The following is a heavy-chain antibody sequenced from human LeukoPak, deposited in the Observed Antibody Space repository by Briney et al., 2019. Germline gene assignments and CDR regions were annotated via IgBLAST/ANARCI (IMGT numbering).Heavy chain of an antibody. Sequence: PGGSLRLSCAASGFTFSSYAMSWVRQAPGKGLEWVSAISGSGGSTYYADSVKGRFTISRDNSKNTLYLQMNSLRAEDTAVYYCAKEGQWLVLGYNWFDPWGQGTLVTVSS. J-gene: IGHJ5*02. CDR1: GFTFSSYA. CDR2: ISGSGGST. V-gene: IGHV3-23*01. D-gene: IGHD6-19*01. CDR3: AKEGQWLVLGYNWFDP.